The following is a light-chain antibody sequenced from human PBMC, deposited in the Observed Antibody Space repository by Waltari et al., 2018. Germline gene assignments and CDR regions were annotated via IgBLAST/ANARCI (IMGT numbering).Light chain of an antibody. J-gene: IGLJ1*01. CDR3: CSHAGTFPGTFTYV. CDR2: EID. Sequence: QSALTQPASVSGSPGQSITISCTGTRRHVGVSPVCSWSSHHPGNAPKLMIYEIDKRPSGVSNRFFGSKSGNTASLTISGLQAEDEADYYCCSHAGTFPGTFTYVFGTGTKVTVL. CDR1: RRHVGVSPV. V-gene: IGLV2-23*02.